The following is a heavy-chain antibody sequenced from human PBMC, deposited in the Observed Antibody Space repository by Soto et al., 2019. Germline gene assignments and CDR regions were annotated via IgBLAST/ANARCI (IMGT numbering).Heavy chain of an antibody. V-gene: IGHV3-30*18. J-gene: IGHJ4*02. CDR1: GFTFSSYG. CDR3: AKDSYGDFSFDD. Sequence: GGSLILSCAASGFTFSSYGMHWVRQAPGKGLEWVAVISYDGSNKYYADSVKGRFTISRDNSKNTLYLQMNSLRAEDTAVYYCAKDSYGDFSFDDWGQGTLVTVAS. CDR2: ISYDGSNK. D-gene: IGHD4-17*01.